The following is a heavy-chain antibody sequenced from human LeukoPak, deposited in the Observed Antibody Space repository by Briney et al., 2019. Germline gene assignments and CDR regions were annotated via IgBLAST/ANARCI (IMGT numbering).Heavy chain of an antibody. CDR1: GGSISSGGYY. Sequence: MPSETLSLTCTVSGGSISSGGYYWSWIRQHPGKGLEWIGYIYYSGSTYYNPSLKSRVTISVDTSKNQFSLKLSSVTAADTAAYYCASFLGDYVDYWGQGTLVTVSS. D-gene: IGHD2/OR15-2a*01. J-gene: IGHJ4*02. CDR3: ASFLGDYVDY. V-gene: IGHV4-31*03. CDR2: IYYSGST.